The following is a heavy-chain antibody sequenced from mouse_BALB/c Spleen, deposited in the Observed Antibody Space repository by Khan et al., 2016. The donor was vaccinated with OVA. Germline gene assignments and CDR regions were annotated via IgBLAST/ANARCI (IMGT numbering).Heavy chain of an antibody. D-gene: IGHD3-2*01. V-gene: IGHV1-4*01. Sequence: QVQLQQSGAELARPGASVKMSYKTSGYTFTTYTLHWVKQRPGRSLEWIGYINPSTDYTNYNQKFKDKSTLTADKSSSTAYMQLSSLTSEDSAVYFGARSGQLGLRGGFTYWGQGTLVTVSA. CDR2: INPSTDYT. CDR1: GYTFTTYT. J-gene: IGHJ3*01. CDR3: ARSGQLGLRGGFTY.